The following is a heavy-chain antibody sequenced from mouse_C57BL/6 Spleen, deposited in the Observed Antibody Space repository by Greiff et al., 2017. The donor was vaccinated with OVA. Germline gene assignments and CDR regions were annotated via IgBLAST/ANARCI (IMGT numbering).Heavy chain of an antibody. CDR3: ARGEDWFAY. J-gene: IGHJ3*01. Sequence: EVMLVASGGDLVKPGGSLKLSCAASGFTFSSYGMSWVRQTPDKRLEWVATISSGGSYTYYPDSVKGRFTISRDNAKNTLYLQMSSLKSEDTAMYYCARGEDWFAYWGQGTLVTVSA. V-gene: IGHV5-6*02. CDR1: GFTFSSYG. CDR2: ISSGGSYT.